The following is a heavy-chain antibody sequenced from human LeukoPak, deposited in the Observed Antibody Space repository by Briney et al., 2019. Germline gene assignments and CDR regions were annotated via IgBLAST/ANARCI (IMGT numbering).Heavy chain of an antibody. CDR1: GFTFSSYS. V-gene: IGHV3-48*04. CDR3: ARDPAPNPLLYWYFDL. Sequence: GGSLRLSCAASGFTFSSYSMNWVRQAPGKGLEWVSYISSSSSTIYYADSVKGRFTISGDNAKNSLYLQMNSLRAEGTAVYYCARDPAPNPLLYWYFDLWGRGTLVTVSS. J-gene: IGHJ2*01. D-gene: IGHD1-14*01. CDR2: ISSSSSTI.